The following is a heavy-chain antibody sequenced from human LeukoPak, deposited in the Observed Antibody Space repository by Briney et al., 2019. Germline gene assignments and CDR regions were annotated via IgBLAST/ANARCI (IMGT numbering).Heavy chain of an antibody. V-gene: IGHV7-4-1*02. CDR2: INTNTGNP. CDR1: GYTFTSYG. D-gene: IGHD6-6*01. J-gene: IGHJ6*03. Sequence: ASVKVSCKASGYTFTSYGISWVRQAPGQGLEWMGWINTNTGNPTYAQGFTGRFVFSLDTSVSTAYLQISSLKAEDTAVYYCAREVAARPGYYYYMDVWGKGTTVTVSS. CDR3: AREVAARPGYYYYMDV.